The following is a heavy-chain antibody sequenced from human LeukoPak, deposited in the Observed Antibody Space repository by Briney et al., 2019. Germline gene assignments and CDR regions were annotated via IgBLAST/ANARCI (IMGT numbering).Heavy chain of an antibody. D-gene: IGHD5-18*01. CDR2: IIPIFGTA. Sequence: ASVKVSCKASGGTFSSYAISWVRQAPGQGLEWMGGIIPIFGTANYAQKFQGRVTITADESTSTAYMELSSLRSEDTAVYYCARKSLRGYSYGPSDYWGQGTLVTVSS. V-gene: IGHV1-69*13. CDR1: GGTFSSYA. CDR3: ARKSLRGYSYGPSDY. J-gene: IGHJ4*02.